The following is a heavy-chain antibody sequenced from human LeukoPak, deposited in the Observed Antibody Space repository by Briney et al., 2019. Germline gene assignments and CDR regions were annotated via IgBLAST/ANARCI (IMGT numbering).Heavy chain of an antibody. Sequence: GGSLRLSCAASGFTFSSYGMSWVRQAPGKGLEWVSAISGSGGSTYYADSVKGRFTISRDNSKNTLYLQMNSLRAEDTAVYYCAKDLSGSYYHRVDYWGQGTLVTVSS. D-gene: IGHD1-26*01. CDR3: AKDLSGSYYHRVDY. J-gene: IGHJ4*02. CDR2: ISGSGGST. CDR1: GFTFSSYG. V-gene: IGHV3-23*01.